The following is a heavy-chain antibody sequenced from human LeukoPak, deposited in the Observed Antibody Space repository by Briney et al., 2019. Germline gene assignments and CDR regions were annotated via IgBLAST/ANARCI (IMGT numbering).Heavy chain of an antibody. D-gene: IGHD3-10*01. J-gene: IGHJ4*02. Sequence: SETLSLTCTVSGYSISSGYYWGWIRQPPGKGLEWIGSIYHSGSTYYNPSLKSRVTISVDTSKNQFSLKLSSVTAADTAVYYCARVYSGSGSYNFDYWGQGTLATVSS. CDR2: IYHSGST. V-gene: IGHV4-38-2*02. CDR3: ARVYSGSGSYNFDY. CDR1: GYSISSGYY.